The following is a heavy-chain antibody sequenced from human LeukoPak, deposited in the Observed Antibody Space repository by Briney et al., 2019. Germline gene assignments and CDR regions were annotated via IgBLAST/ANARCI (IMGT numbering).Heavy chain of an antibody. Sequence: GGSLRLSCAASGFDFSGYSMNWVRQAPGKGLEWVSSMTSASSYMDYADSVRGRFTISRDNAKNSLYLQMNSLSAEDTAVYYCAKMGIGGVGTYYYYMDVWGKGTTVTVSS. CDR2: MTSASSYM. J-gene: IGHJ6*03. CDR3: AKMGIGGVGTYYYYMDV. D-gene: IGHD6-13*01. CDR1: GFDFSGYS. V-gene: IGHV3-21*01.